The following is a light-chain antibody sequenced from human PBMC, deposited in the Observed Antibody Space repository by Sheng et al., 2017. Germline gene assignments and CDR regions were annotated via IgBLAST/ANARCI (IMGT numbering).Light chain of an antibody. V-gene: IGKV1-5*03. CDR3: QEYASYSWT. J-gene: IGKJ1*01. CDR1: ESISAW. Sequence: DIQLTQSPSTMSASVGDRVTITCRASESISAWLAWYQQKPGKAPKLLIYRASSLESGVPSRFSGSASGTEFTFTISSLQPDDAATYYCQEYASYSWTFGQGTKVE. CDR2: RAS.